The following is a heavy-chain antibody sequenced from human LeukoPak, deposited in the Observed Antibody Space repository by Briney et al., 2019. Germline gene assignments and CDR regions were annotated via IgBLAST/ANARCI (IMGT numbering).Heavy chain of an antibody. CDR2: IKSKTDGGTT. CDR1: GFTFSNAW. V-gene: IGHV3-15*01. Sequence: SGGSLRLSCAASGFTFSNAWMSWVRQAPGKGLEWVGRIKSKTDGGTTDYAAPVKGRFTISRDDSKNTLYLQMNSLKTEDTAVYYCTTEVSYYYYYYMDVWGKGTTVTVSS. D-gene: IGHD5/OR15-5a*01. J-gene: IGHJ6*03. CDR3: TTEVSYYYYYYMDV.